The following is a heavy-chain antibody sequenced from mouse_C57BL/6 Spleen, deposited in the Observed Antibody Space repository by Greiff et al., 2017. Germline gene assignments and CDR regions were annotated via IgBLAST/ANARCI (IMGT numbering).Heavy chain of an antibody. V-gene: IGHV1-54*01. Sequence: QVQLQQSGAELVRPGTSVKVSCKASGYAFTNYLIEWVKQRPGQGLEWIGVINPGSGGTNYNEQFKGKATLTADKSSSTAYMQLSSLTSEDSAVYFCARGVIEGFAYWGQGTLVTVSA. CDR2: INPGSGGT. CDR3: ARGVIEGFAY. J-gene: IGHJ3*01. CDR1: GYAFTNYL.